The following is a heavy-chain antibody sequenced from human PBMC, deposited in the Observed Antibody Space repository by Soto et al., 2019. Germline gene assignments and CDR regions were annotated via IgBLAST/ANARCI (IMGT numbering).Heavy chain of an antibody. V-gene: IGHV3-23*01. CDR3: ARGPRYCSGFSCYYYMDV. J-gene: IGHJ6*03. CDR1: GFTFSSYA. Sequence: EVQLLESGGGLVQPGGSLRLYCAASGFTFSSYAMSWVRQAPGKGLEWVSAISGSAATTFYADSVKGRFTVSRDNSKNTLYLQMNSLRAEDTAVYYCARGPRYCSGFSCYYYMDVWVKGTTVTVSS. CDR2: ISGSAATT. D-gene: IGHD2-15*01.